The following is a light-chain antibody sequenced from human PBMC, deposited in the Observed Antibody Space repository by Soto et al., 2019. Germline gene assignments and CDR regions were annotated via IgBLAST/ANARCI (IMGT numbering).Light chain of an antibody. V-gene: IGKV2-28*01. Sequence: DLVMPQSPLSLAVTPGEPASISCRSSQSPLHTDGYNYLDWYLQKPGQSPQLLIYLGSNRASGVPDRFSGSGSGTDSTLKISRVEAEDVGVSYCMQSLQTPRTFGQGTKVEIK. CDR3: MQSLQTPRT. CDR1: QSPLHTDGYNY. J-gene: IGKJ1*01. CDR2: LGS.